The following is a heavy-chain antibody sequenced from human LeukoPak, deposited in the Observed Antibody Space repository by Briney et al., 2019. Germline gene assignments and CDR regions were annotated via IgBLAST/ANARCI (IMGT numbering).Heavy chain of an antibody. V-gene: IGHV4-34*01. D-gene: IGHD3-3*01. J-gene: IGHJ5*02. Sequence: SETLSLTCAVYGGSFSGYYWSWIRQPPGKGLEWIGEINHSGSTNYNPSLKSRVTISVDTSKNQFSLKLSSVTAADTAVYYCAIAKYDFWSGHAQRVSWFDPWGQGTLVTVSS. CDR1: GGSFSGYY. CDR3: AIAKYDFWSGHAQRVSWFDP. CDR2: INHSGST.